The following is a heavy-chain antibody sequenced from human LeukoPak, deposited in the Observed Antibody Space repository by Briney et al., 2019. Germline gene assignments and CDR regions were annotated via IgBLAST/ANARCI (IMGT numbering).Heavy chain of an antibody. CDR1: GFTFSSYA. Sequence: GGSLRLSCAASGFTFSSYAMHWVRQAPGKGLEWVALISYDGSNKYYADSVKGRFTISRDNTKNTLYLQMNSLRAEDTAVYYCAREGVGAFFDYWGEGTLVTVSS. CDR3: AREGVGAFFDY. CDR2: ISYDGSNK. D-gene: IGHD3-10*01. V-gene: IGHV3-30-3*01. J-gene: IGHJ4*02.